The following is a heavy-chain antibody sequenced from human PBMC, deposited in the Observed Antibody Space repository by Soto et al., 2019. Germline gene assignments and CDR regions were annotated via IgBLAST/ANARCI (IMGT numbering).Heavy chain of an antibody. V-gene: IGHV4-30-2*01. J-gene: IGHJ3*02. CDR2: IYHSGTA. CDR1: SGPIASGDSS. Sequence: QLQLQESGSRLVKPSQTLSLTCAVSSGPIASGDSSWSWIRQPPGKGLEWIGFIYHSGTASNNPSLKSRATMSVDMSKNQFSLTLYSVTAADSAVYYCARETEADAFDIWGQGTMVAVSS. CDR3: ARETEADAFDI.